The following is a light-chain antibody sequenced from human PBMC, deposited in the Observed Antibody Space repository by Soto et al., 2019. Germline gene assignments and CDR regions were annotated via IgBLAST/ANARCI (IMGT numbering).Light chain of an antibody. CDR1: QTISNY. CDR2: AAS. CDR3: QQTYGPPIT. Sequence: DIQMTQSPSSLSASVGDRVTITCRASQTISNYLNWYQQRPGKAPKLLIYAASSLQSGVPSRFSGSGSGTDFTLTITSLQFEDFETYYCQQTYGPPITFGQGTRLEIK. V-gene: IGKV1-39*01. J-gene: IGKJ5*01.